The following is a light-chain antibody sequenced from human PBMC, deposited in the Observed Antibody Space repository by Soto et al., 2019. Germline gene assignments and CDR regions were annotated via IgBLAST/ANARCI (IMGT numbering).Light chain of an antibody. CDR3: QQYGRYRT. CDR2: KAS. Sequence: DIQMTQSPSTLSASVGDRVTITCRASQSTSTWLAWYQHKPGKAPNLLIYKASSLEIGVPSRFSGSGSETEFTLTISSLQPDDVATYYCQQYGRYRTFGQGTKVEIK. V-gene: IGKV1-5*03. CDR1: QSTSTW. J-gene: IGKJ1*01.